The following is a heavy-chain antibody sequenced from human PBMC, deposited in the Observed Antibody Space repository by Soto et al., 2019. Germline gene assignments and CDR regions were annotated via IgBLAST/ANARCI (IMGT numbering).Heavy chain of an antibody. CDR1: GFTFSSYS. Sequence: SLRLSCAGSGFTFSSYSMSWVRQAPGKGLEWVSSISSSSTYISYADSVKGRFTISRDNAKNSLFLQMNSLRAEDTAMYYCARGAVAAAGIPTYYFDYWGQGTLVTVSS. V-gene: IGHV3-21*01. CDR3: ARGAVAAAGIPTYYFDY. CDR2: ISSSSTYI. D-gene: IGHD6-13*01. J-gene: IGHJ4*02.